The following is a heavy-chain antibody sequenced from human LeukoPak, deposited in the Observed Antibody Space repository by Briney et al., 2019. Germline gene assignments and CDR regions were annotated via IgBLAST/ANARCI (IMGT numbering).Heavy chain of an antibody. Sequence: SETLSLTCTVSGGSISSSSYYWGRIRQPPGKGLEWIGSIYYSGSTYYNPSLKSRVTISVDTSKNQFSLKLSSVTAADTAVYYCARQIRTGITGTTADWFDPWGQGTLVTVSS. J-gene: IGHJ5*02. CDR2: IYYSGST. CDR3: ARQIRTGITGTTADWFDP. CDR1: GGSISSSSYY. V-gene: IGHV4-39*07. D-gene: IGHD1-20*01.